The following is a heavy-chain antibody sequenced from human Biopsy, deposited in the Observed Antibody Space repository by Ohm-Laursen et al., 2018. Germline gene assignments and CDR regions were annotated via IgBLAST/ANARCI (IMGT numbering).Heavy chain of an antibody. CDR2: ISSSSESI. D-gene: IGHD4-23*01. CDR3: ATYDYSGDSAY. J-gene: IGHJ4*02. V-gene: IGHV3-48*01. CDR1: GFTFSNFN. Sequence: SLRLSCTASGFTFSNFNMNWFRQAPGEGLEWVSYISSSSESIYYADSVRGRFTVSRDNAQNSMYLQMNSLRADDTAVYYCATYDYSGDSAYWGQGTLVTVSS.